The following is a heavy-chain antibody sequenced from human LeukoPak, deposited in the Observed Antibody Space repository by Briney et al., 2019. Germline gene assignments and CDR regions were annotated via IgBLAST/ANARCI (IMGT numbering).Heavy chain of an antibody. CDR1: GFTFSSYD. CDR2: IGTAGDT. V-gene: IGHV3-13*01. D-gene: IGHD3-22*01. CDR3: ARGDYYDSSGYYYFDY. J-gene: IGHJ4*02. Sequence: GGSLRLSCAASGFTFSSYDMHWVRQATGKGLEWVSAIGTAGDTYYPGSVEGRFTISRENAKNSLYLQMNSLRAGDTAVYYCARGDYYDSSGYYYFDYWGQGTLVTVSS.